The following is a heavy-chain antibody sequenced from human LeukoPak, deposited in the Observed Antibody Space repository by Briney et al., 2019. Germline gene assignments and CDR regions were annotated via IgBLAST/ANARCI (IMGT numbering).Heavy chain of an antibody. V-gene: IGHV3-64D*09. CDR1: GFTFSSYA. Sequence: GGSLRLSCSASGFTFSSYAMHWVRQAPGKGLEYVSAISSNGDSTYYADSVKGRFTISRDNSKNTLYLQMSSLRSEDTAVYYCVKGMVRGVIFFDYWGQGTLVTVSS. D-gene: IGHD3-10*01. CDR2: ISSNGDST. J-gene: IGHJ4*02. CDR3: VKGMVRGVIFFDY.